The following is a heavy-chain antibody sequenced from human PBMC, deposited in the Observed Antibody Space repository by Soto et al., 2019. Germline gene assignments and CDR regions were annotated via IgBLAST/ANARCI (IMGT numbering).Heavy chain of an antibody. J-gene: IGHJ3*02. Sequence: PGGSLRLSCAASGSTFSNAWMSWVRQAPGKGLEWVGRIKSKTDGGTTDYAAPVKGRFTISRDDSKNTLYLQMNSLKTEDTAVYYCTTLYYYDSSGYLAGYAFDIWGQGTMVTVS. D-gene: IGHD3-22*01. CDR2: IKSKTDGGTT. CDR1: GSTFSNAW. CDR3: TTLYYYDSSGYLAGYAFDI. V-gene: IGHV3-15*01.